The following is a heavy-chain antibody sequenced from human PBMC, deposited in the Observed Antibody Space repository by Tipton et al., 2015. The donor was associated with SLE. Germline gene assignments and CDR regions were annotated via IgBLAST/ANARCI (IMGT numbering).Heavy chain of an antibody. Sequence: TLSLTCAVYGGSFSGYYWSWIRQPPGKGLEWIGEINHSGGTNYNPSLKSRVTISVDTSKNKFSLKLSSVTAADTAVYYCAGLYSSSWLPFGYYYYGMYVWGQGTTVTVSS. J-gene: IGHJ6*02. CDR1: GGSFSGYY. CDR2: INHSGGT. V-gene: IGHV4-34*01. CDR3: AGLYSSSWLPFGYYYYGMYV. D-gene: IGHD6-13*01.